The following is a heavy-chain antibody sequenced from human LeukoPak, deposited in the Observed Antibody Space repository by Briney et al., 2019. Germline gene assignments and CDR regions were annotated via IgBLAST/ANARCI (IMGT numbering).Heavy chain of an antibody. CDR2: IYSGGST. V-gene: IGHV3-66*02. CDR1: GFIVSSNY. J-gene: IGHJ6*03. Sequence: GGSLRLSCAASGFIVSSNYMSWVRQAPGKGLEWVSVIYSGGSTYYADSVKGRFTISRDNSKNTLYLQMNSLRAEDTAVYYCARVASGYFGYYYYYMDVWGKGTTVTVSS. D-gene: IGHD3-22*01. CDR3: ARVASGYFGYYYYYMDV.